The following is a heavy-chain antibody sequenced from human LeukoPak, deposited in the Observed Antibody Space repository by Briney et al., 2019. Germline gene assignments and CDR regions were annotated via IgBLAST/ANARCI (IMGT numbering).Heavy chain of an antibody. CDR3: ARGLLGYCSSTSCYYYYYYGMDV. CDR1: GYTFTSYD. J-gene: IGHJ6*02. V-gene: IGHV1-8*01. D-gene: IGHD2-2*01. Sequence: ASVKVSCKASGYTFTSYDINWVRQATGQGLEWMGWMNPNSGNTGYAQKFQGRVTMTRNTSISTAYMELSSLRSEDTAVYYCARGLLGYCSSTSCYYYYYYGMDVWGQGTTVTVSS. CDR2: MNPNSGNT.